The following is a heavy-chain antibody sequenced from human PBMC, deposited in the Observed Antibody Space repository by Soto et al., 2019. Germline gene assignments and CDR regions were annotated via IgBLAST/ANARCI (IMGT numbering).Heavy chain of an antibody. CDR2: VNAGNGDA. CDR3: ARGSTAARPFYYNYSYMDV. J-gene: IGHJ6*03. D-gene: IGHD6-6*01. CDR1: GYTFTNYA. Sequence: ASVKVSCKASGYTFTNYAIHWVRQAPGQGLEWMGWVNAGNGDAKYSPKFQGRVTITRDTSASTAYMELSSLRSEDTAVYYCARGSTAARPFYYNYSYMDVWGKGTTVTVSS. V-gene: IGHV1-3*01.